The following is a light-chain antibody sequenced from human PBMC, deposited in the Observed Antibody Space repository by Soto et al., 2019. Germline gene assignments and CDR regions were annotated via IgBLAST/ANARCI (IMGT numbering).Light chain of an antibody. J-gene: IGKJ3*01. CDR3: HYYGASSAFS. CDR1: QSVSSNS. Sequence: EIVLTQAPGTLSLSPGDRATLSCRASQSVSSNSLAWYQQKLGQAPSLLLYAASSRATSIPARFTGSGSGTNCTITGTRVEPEDSAVYYGHYYGASSAFSFGPGTKVDIK. V-gene: IGKV3-20*01. CDR2: AAS.